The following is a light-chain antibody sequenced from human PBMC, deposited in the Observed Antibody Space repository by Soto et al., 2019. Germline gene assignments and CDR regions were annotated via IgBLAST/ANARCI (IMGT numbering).Light chain of an antibody. CDR2: GAS. CDR3: QQYNNWPET. CDR1: QSVGTT. Sequence: EIEMTQSPATLSLSPGERATLSCRASQSVGTTLAWYQQKPGQAPRRLIFGASTRATGVPARISGSGSGTDVTLTISSLQSEDVATYYCQQYNNWPETFGQGTEVEIK. J-gene: IGKJ1*01. V-gene: IGKV3-15*01.